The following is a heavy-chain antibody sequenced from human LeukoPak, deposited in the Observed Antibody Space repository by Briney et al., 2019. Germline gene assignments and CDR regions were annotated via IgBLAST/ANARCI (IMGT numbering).Heavy chain of an antibody. D-gene: IGHD3-3*01. J-gene: IGHJ6*02. CDR1: GGSFSGYY. V-gene: IGHV4-34*01. CDR2: INHSGST. Sequence: RTSETLSLTCAVYGGSFSGYYWSWIRLPPGKGLEWIGEINHSGSTNYNPSLKSRVTISVDTSKNQFSLKLSSVAAADTAVYYCARVNRLRIFPYGMDVWGQGTTVTVSS. CDR3: ARVNRLRIFPYGMDV.